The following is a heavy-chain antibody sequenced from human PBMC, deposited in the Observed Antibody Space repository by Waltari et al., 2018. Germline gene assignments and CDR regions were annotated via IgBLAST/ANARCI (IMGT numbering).Heavy chain of an antibody. CDR2: INHSGST. D-gene: IGHD3-10*01. CDR3: ARGKWFRVTMVRGAVLNWFDP. Sequence: QVQLQQWGAGLLKPSETLSLTCAVYGGSFRGYYWRWLRHPPGTGLEWIGEINHSGSTNYNPSLKSRVTISVDTSKNQFSLKLSSVTAADTAVYYCARGKWFRVTMVRGAVLNWFDPWGQGTLVTVSS. CDR1: GGSFRGYY. V-gene: IGHV4-34*01. J-gene: IGHJ5*02.